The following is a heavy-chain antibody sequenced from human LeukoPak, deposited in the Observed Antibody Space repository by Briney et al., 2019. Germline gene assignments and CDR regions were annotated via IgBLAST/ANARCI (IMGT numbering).Heavy chain of an antibody. CDR2: ILYDGSSQ. V-gene: IGHV3-30*18. CDR1: GFTFSSYG. Sequence: GGSLRLSCAASGFTFSSYGMYWVRQAPGKGLEWVAVILYDGSSQYYADSVKGRFTISRDNSKNTVDLQMNSLRGEDTAVYYCAKVRSPLYYYYAMDVWGQGTTVTVSS. J-gene: IGHJ6*02. CDR3: AKVRSPLYYYYAMDV.